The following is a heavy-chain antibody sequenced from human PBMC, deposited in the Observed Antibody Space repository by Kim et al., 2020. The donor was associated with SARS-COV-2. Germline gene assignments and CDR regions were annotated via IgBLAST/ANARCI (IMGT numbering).Heavy chain of an antibody. J-gene: IGHJ6*02. V-gene: IGHV3-30*18. Sequence: GGSLRLSCAASGFTFSSYGRQWVRQAPGKGLEWVAGISYDGSNKYYADSVEGRFTNSRDNSKNTLYLQMNSRRAEDTAVYYCAKESGSGSYYAWTYYYYGIDVWGRGTTVTVSS. CDR3: AKESGSGSYYAWTYYYYGIDV. CDR1: GFTFSSYG. D-gene: IGHD3-10*01. CDR2: ISYDGSNK.